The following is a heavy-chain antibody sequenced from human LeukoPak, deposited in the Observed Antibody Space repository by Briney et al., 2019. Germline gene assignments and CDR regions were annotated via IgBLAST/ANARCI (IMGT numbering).Heavy chain of an antibody. D-gene: IGHD2-21*02. CDR1: GFTFSSYS. CDR3: ARAGRLLPNFDY. J-gene: IGHJ4*02. V-gene: IGHV3-21*01. CDR2: ISSSSSYI. Sequence: GGSLRLSCAASGFTFSSYSMNWVRQAPGKGLEWVSSISSSSSYIYYADSVKGRFTISRDNAKNSLYLQMNSLRAEDTAVYYCARAGRLLPNFDYWGQGTLVTVSS.